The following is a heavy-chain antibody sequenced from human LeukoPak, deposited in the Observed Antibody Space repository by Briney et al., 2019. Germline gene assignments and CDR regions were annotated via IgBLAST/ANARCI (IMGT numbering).Heavy chain of an antibody. V-gene: IGHV1-46*01. CDR1: GYTFTSYY. J-gene: IGHJ4*02. Sequence: GASVKVSCKASGYTFTSYYMHWVRQAPGQGLEWMGIINPSGGSTSYAQKFQGRVTMTRDTSTSTVFMELSSLRSEDTAVYYCASQWGSYRLLDYWGQGTLVTVSS. CDR2: INPSGGST. CDR3: ASQWGSYRLLDY. D-gene: IGHD3-16*02.